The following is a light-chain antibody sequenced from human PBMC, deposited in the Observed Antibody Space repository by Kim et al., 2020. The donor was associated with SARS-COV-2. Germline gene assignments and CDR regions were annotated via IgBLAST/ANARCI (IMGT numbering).Light chain of an antibody. CDR2: SAS. CDR1: QGIAGY. J-gene: IGKJ1*01. V-gene: IGKV1-27*01. Sequence: DIQLTQSPSSLSTSVGDRVTITCRVSQGIAGYLNWYRQKPGKVPNPLIYSASNLQSGVPSRFSGSGSGTDFTLTISSLQTEDVATYYGQRIYNAPKTFGQGTKVDIK. CDR3: QRIYNAPKT.